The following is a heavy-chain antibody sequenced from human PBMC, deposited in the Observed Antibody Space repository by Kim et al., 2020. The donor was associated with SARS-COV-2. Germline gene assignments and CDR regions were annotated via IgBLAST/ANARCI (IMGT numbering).Heavy chain of an antibody. D-gene: IGHD6-19*01. CDR3: AKDGYSSGWLDY. V-gene: IGHV3-23*01. J-gene: IGHJ4*02. Sequence: YYAASVKGRFTISRDNSKNTLYLQMNSLRAEDTAVYYCAKDGYSSGWLDYWGQGTLVTVSS.